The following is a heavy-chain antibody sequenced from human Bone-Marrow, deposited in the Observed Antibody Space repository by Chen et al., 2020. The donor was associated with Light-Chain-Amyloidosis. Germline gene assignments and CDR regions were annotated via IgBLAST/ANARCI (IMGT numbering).Heavy chain of an antibody. CDR1: GFTFSSYS. J-gene: IGHJ4*02. CDR3: ARDSGEAAADDS. Sequence: VQLVESGGGVVQPGGSRRLSCAASGFTFSSYSMNWVRQAPGKGLEWISYIGSNPNIIFYADSVKGRFTIYRDNAKNSLYLQMHSLRAEDTAVYYCARDSGEAAADDSWGQGTLVTVSS. V-gene: IGHV3-48*01. D-gene: IGHD6-25*01. CDR2: IGSNPNII.